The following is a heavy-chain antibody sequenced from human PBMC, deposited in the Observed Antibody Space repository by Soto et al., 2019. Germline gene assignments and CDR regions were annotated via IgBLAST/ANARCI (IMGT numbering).Heavy chain of an antibody. V-gene: IGHV3-74*01. CDR3: ARNKSDIFDY. CDR2: INSDGSST. CDR1: GFTFSSYW. Sequence: GSLRLSCAASGFTFSSYWMHWVRQAPGKGLVWVSHINSDGSSTSYADSVKGRFTISRDNAKNSVYLLMNSLRAEDTAVYYCARNKSDIFDYWGQGTLVTVSS. J-gene: IGHJ4*02. D-gene: IGHD3-9*01.